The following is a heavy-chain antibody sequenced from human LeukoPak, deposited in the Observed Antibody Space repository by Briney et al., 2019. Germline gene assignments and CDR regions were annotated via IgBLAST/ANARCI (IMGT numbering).Heavy chain of an antibody. D-gene: IGHD4-17*01. CDR3: ARGRYGDYPFLSY. CDR1: GFTVSSNY. V-gene: IGHV3-66*01. CDR2: IYSGGST. Sequence: PGGSLRLSCAASGFTVSSNYMSWVRQAPGKGLEWVSVIYSGGSTYYADSVKGRFTISGDNSKNTLYLQMNSLRAEDTAVYYCARGRYGDYPFLSYWGQGTLVTVSS. J-gene: IGHJ4*02.